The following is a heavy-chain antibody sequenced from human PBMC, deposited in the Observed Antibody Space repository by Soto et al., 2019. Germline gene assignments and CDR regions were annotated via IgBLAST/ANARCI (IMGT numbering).Heavy chain of an antibody. CDR3: AGLQGSGIVDDAFDI. D-gene: IGHD3-10*01. CDR1: GNTYTSYD. CDR2: MNPNSGNT. V-gene: IGHV1-8*01. Sequence: ASVKVSCKASGNTYTSYDINWVRQATGQGLEWMGWMNPNSGNTGYAQKFQGRVTMTRNTSISTAYMELSSLRSEDTAVYYCAGLQGSGIVDDAFDIGGQGTTVTVS. J-gene: IGHJ3*02.